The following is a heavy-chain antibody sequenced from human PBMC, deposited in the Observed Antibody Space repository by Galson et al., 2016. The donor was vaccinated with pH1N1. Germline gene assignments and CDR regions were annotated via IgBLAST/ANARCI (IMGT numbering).Heavy chain of an antibody. CDR2: IKEDGSEK. CDR3: ARAIGSRSSY. CDR1: GFTFSNYW. J-gene: IGHJ4*02. D-gene: IGHD3-16*02. V-gene: IGHV3-7*01. Sequence: SLRLSCAASGFTFSNYWMHWVRQVPGKGLEWVANIKEDGSEKYYVDSVRGRFTISRDNAKSSLYLQMNSLRDEETALYYCARAIGSRSSYWGQGTLVTVSS.